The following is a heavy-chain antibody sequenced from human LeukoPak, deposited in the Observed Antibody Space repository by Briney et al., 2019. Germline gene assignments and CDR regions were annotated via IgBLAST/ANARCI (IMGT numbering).Heavy chain of an antibody. D-gene: IGHD4-17*01. CDR2: ISYSGSA. Sequence: SQTLSLTCSVSGGSINNGGHYWSWIRQHPEKGLEWLGHISYSGSAYYNPSLRGRVTISVDTSKNQFSLRLTSVTAADTAVFYCARLPGYGDYVSKYYFDYWGRGTLVTVSS. CDR3: ARLPGYGDYVSKYYFDY. V-gene: IGHV4-31*03. CDR1: GGSINNGGHY. J-gene: IGHJ4*02.